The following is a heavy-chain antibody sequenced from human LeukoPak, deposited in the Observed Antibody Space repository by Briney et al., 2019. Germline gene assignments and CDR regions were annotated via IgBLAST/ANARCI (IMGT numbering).Heavy chain of an antibody. V-gene: IGHV1-8*01. J-gene: IGHJ5*02. Sequence: ASVKVSCKASGYTFTSYDINWVRQATGQGLEWTGWMNPNSGNTGYAQKFQGRVTMTRNTSISTAYMELSSLRSEDTAVYYCAKTPMVRGVPNWFDPWGQGTLVTVSS. CDR1: GYTFTSYD. CDR3: AKTPMVRGVPNWFDP. CDR2: MNPNSGNT. D-gene: IGHD3-10*01.